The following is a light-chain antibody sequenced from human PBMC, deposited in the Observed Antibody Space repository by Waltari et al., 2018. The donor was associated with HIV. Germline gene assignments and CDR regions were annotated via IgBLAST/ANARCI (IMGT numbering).Light chain of an antibody. Sequence: EIVLTQSPAHLSLSPGERANLSCRANQRVSTYLDWYQKRPGQAPRLLIYDASNRATGIPARFSGSGSGTDFTLTISSLEPEDFAVYYCQHRKEWPPGATFGPGTKVDVK. CDR1: QRVSTY. CDR2: DAS. CDR3: QHRKEWPPGAT. J-gene: IGKJ3*01. V-gene: IGKV3-11*01.